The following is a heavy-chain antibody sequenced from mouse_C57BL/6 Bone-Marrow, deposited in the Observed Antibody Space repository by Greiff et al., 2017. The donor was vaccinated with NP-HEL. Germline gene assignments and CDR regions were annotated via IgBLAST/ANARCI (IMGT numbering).Heavy chain of an antibody. CDR2: ISSGGDYI. CDR1: GFTFSSYA. J-gene: IGHJ3*01. Sequence: DVMLVESGEGLVKPGGSLKLSCAASGFTFSSYAMSWVRQTPEKRLEWVAYISSGGDYIYYADTVKGRFTISRDNARNTLYLQMSSLKSEDTAMYYCTRDRGFAWFAYWGQGTLVTVSA. CDR3: TRDRGFAWFAY. V-gene: IGHV5-9-1*02.